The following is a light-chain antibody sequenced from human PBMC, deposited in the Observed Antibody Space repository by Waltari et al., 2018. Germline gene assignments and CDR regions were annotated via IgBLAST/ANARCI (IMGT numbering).Light chain of an antibody. CDR3: WSFTGSYWM. J-gene: IGLJ3*02. CDR2: NVS. Sequence: QSALTQPRSVSTSPGQSVTISCSGTTGDVGASHSVAWYQQHPGKAPKVMIFNVSKRPSGVPDRFSGSKSGNTASLSISGLQAEDEADYYCWSFTGSYWMFGGGTRLTVL. V-gene: IGLV2-11*01. CDR1: TGDVGASHS.